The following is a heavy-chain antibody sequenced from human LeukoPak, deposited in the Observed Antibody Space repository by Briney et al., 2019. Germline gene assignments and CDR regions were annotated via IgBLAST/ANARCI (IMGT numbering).Heavy chain of an antibody. J-gene: IGHJ4*02. CDR3: ARDWHDILTGTTYFDY. D-gene: IGHD3-9*01. CDR1: GFTVSSNY. Sequence: PGGSLRLSCAASGFTVSSNYMSWVRQAPGKGLEWVSGIYSGGSTYYADSVKGRFTISRDNSKNTLYLQMNSLRAEDTAVYYCARDWHDILTGTTYFDYWGQGTLVTVSS. V-gene: IGHV3-53*01. CDR2: IYSGGST.